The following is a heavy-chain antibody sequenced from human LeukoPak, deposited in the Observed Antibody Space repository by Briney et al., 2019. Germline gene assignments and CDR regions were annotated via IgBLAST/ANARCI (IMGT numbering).Heavy chain of an antibody. D-gene: IGHD5-18*01. V-gene: IGHV3-23*01. CDR1: GFTFSSYA. Sequence: GGSLRLSCAASGFTFSSYAMSWVRQAPGKGLEWVSAISGSGGSTYYADSVKGRFTISRDNSKNTLYLQMNSLRAEDTAVYYCANSYSYGYRYYFDYWGQGTLVTVSS. CDR3: ANSYSYGYRYYFDY. J-gene: IGHJ4*02. CDR2: ISGSGGST.